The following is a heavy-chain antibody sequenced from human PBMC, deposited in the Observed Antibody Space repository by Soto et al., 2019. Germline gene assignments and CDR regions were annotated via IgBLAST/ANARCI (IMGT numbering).Heavy chain of an antibody. CDR3: ARDHGGLGGYHAFDI. V-gene: IGHV1-18*01. D-gene: IGHD4-17*01. Sequence: QVQLVQSGAEVKKPGASVKVSCKASGYTFTSYGISWVRQAPGQGLEWMGWISAYNGNTNYAQKLQGRVTMTTDTSTSTAYMELRSVRFDETGVYYCARDHGGLGGYHAFDIWGQGTMVNVSS. J-gene: IGHJ3*02. CDR2: ISAYNGNT. CDR1: GYTFTSYG.